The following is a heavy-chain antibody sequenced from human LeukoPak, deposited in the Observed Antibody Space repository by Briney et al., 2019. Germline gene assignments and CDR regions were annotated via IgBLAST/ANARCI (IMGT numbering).Heavy chain of an antibody. CDR1: GFTFSSYS. CDR3: ARDNYDFWSWYAFDI. Sequence: GGSLRLSCAASGFTFSSYSMNWVRQAPGKGLEWVSYISSSSSTIYYADSVKGRFTISRDNAKNSLYLQMNSLRAEDTAVYYCARDNYDFWSWYAFDIWGQGTMVTVSS. CDR2: ISSSSSTI. J-gene: IGHJ3*02. V-gene: IGHV3-48*01. D-gene: IGHD3-3*01.